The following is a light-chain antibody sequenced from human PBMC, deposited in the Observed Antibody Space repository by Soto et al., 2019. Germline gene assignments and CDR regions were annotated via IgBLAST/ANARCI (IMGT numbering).Light chain of an antibody. CDR3: QQRSNLLT. V-gene: IGKV3-11*01. Sequence: EIVLTQSPATLSLSPGERATLSCRASQSVSSYLAWYQQKPGQAPRLLIYDASNRATGIPARFSGSGSGTDFTLTISSLEPEDFAGYYWQQRSNLLTFGGGTKGEMK. CDR1: QSVSSY. CDR2: DAS. J-gene: IGKJ4*01.